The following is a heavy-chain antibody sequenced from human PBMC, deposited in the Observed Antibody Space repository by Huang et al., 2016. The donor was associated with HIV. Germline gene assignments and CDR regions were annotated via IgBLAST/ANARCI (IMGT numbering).Heavy chain of an antibody. Sequence: QVQLVESGGGVVQPGRSLRLSCAASGFTFSGYDMQWVRQAPGKGLEWVAVISIDGHKTYYSDSVKGRFISSRDNSKDSLFLQMNSLRVEDTGLYFCARRFDYADHWGRGTLVTVSS. CDR1: GFTFSGYD. CDR3: ARRFDYADH. V-gene: IGHV3-30-3*01. CDR2: ISIDGHKT. J-gene: IGHJ4*02.